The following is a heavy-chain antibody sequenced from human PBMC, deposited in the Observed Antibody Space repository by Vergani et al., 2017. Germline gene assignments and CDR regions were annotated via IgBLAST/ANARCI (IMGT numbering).Heavy chain of an antibody. CDR3: TRLTYGPYGDYDGSYWYFDL. J-gene: IGHJ2*01. CDR1: GGSISSSSYY. V-gene: IGHV4-39*01. CDR2: IYYSGST. D-gene: IGHD4-17*01. Sequence: QLQLQESGPGLVKPSETLSLTCTVSGGSISSSSYYWGWIRQPPGKGLEWIGSIYYSGSTYYNPSLKSRVTISVDTSKNQFSLKLSSVTAADTAVYYCTRLTYGPYGDYDGSYWYFDLWGRGTLVTVSS.